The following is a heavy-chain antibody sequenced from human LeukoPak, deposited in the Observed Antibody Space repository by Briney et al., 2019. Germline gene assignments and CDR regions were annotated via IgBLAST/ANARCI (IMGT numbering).Heavy chain of an antibody. Sequence: GGSLRLSCAASGFTFSSYAVHWVRQAPGKGLEWVAVILYDGSNKYYSEYVKPPFTTSRDNSNNTLYLQMNSLRAEDITVYYCATDIDIATMTAFDYWAQTTLVTVSS. V-gene: IGHV3-30*04. CDR3: ATDIDIATMTAFDY. CDR1: GFTFSSYA. CDR2: ILYDGSNK. J-gene: IGHJ4*02. D-gene: IGHD5-24*01.